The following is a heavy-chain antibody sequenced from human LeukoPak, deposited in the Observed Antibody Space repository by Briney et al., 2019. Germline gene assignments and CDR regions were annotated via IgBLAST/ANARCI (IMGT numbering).Heavy chain of an antibody. CDR2: INHSGST. D-gene: IGHD3-10*01. CDR3: ARADYELLWFGELLFVLDY. CDR1: GGSFSGYY. Sequence: SETLSLTCAVYGGSFSGYYWSWIRQPPGQGLEWIGEINHSGSTNYNPSLKSRVTISVDTSKNQFSLKLSSVTAADTAVYYCARADYELLWFGELLFVLDYWGQGTLVTVSS. J-gene: IGHJ4*02. V-gene: IGHV4-34*01.